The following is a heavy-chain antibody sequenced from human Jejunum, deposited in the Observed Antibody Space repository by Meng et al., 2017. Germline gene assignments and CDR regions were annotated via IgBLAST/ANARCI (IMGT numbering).Heavy chain of an antibody. Sequence: EVQLVESGGGLVKPGESLRLSCTASGFTFSAYSMNWVRQAPGKGLEWVSSISSSTSSYIYDADSVKGRFTISRDNAKNSLYLQMNSLRAEDTAVYFCARVKSGSYPPYYFDFWGQGTLVTVSS. D-gene: IGHD1-26*01. V-gene: IGHV3-21*01. CDR2: ISSSTSSYI. CDR3: ARVKSGSYPPYYFDF. CDR1: GFTFSAYS. J-gene: IGHJ4*02.